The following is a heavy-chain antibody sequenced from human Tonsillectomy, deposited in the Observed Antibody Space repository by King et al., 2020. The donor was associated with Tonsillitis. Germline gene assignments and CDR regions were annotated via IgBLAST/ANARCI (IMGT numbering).Heavy chain of an antibody. D-gene: IGHD3-22*01. CDR2: INHSGTT. V-gene: IGHV4-34*01. CDR1: GGSFSGYY. J-gene: IGHJ4*02. Sequence: VQLQQWGAGLLKPSETLSLTCAVYGGSFSGYYLSWISQPPGKGLECIGEINHSGTTKYTPSLKSRVTISVDQSKNQFSLELSSVTAADTAVYYCARKDGHHYDSSGNSFDYWGQGTLLTVSS. CDR3: ARKDGHHYDSSGNSFDY.